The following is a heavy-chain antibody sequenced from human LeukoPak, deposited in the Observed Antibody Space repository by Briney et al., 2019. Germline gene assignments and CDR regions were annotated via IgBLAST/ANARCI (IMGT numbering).Heavy chain of an antibody. CDR1: GYTFTTYY. CDR2: INPSGGST. Sequence: ASVKVSCKASGYTFTTYYMHWVRQAPGQGLEWMGVINPSGGSTSYAQKFQGRITMTRDTSTSTVYVELSSLRSEDSAVYYCARRLSENRGVGYFDYWGQGTLVTFSS. D-gene: IGHD3-16*02. J-gene: IGHJ4*02. V-gene: IGHV1-46*01. CDR3: ARRLSENRGVGYFDY.